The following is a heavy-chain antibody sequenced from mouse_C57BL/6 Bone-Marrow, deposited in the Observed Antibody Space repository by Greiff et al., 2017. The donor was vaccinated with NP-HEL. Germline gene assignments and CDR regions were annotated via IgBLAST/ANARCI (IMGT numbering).Heavy chain of an antibody. CDR2: ISSGGSYT. CDR3: ARFTTVVAGDY. V-gene: IGHV5-6*01. CDR1: GFTFSSYG. J-gene: IGHJ2*01. Sequence: EVKLVESGGDLVKPGGSLKLSCAASGFTFSSYGMSWVRQTPDQRLEWVATISSGGSYTYYPASVKGRFTISRDNAKNTRYLQMSSLKSEDTAMDDCARFTTVVAGDYWGQGTTLTVSS. D-gene: IGHD1-1*01.